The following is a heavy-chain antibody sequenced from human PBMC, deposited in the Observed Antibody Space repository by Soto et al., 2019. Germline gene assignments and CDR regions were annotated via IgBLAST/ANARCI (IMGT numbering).Heavy chain of an antibody. Sequence: TVRVSCKASGNTDTIYFIHWLRQAPGQGPEWLGWINSVSGGTNYANKFLGRVTMTRDRSTTTAFMELRDLRSDDTAVYYCARGGSYYAHWGQGTPVSVSS. D-gene: IGHD1-26*01. CDR3: ARGGSYYAH. J-gene: IGHJ4*02. V-gene: IGHV1-2*02. CDR1: GNTDTIYF. CDR2: INSVSGGT.